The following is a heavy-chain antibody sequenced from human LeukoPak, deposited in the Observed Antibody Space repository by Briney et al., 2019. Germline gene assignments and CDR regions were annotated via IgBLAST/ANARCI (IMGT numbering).Heavy chain of an antibody. Sequence: GRSLRLSCAASGFTFNWMSWVRQAPGKGLEWVANIKQDGSEKYYVDSVKGRFTISRDNSKNTLYLQMNSLRAEDTAVYYCARQAGEYSHPYDYWGQGTLVTVSS. D-gene: IGHD4-17*01. J-gene: IGHJ4*02. CDR1: GFTFNW. CDR2: IKQDGSEK. CDR3: ARQAGEYSHPYDY. V-gene: IGHV3-7*03.